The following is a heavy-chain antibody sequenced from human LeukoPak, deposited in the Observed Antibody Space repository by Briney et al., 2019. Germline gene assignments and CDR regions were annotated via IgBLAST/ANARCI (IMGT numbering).Heavy chain of an antibody. CDR2: IYSGGST. CDR3: ASGPLDGYNYYVY. V-gene: IGHV3-66*01. Sequence: GGSLRLSCEAFGFTVSGNYMSWVRQAPGKGLEWVSVIYSGGSTYYADSVKGRFTISRDNFKNTLYLQMNSLRAEDTAVYYCASGPLDGYNYYVYWGQGTLVTVSS. D-gene: IGHD5-24*01. J-gene: IGHJ4*02. CDR1: GFTVSGNY.